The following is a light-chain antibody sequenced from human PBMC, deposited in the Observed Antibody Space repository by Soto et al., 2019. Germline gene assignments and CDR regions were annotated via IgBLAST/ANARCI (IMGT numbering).Light chain of an antibody. CDR2: SAS. CDR3: QQGLT. CDR1: QSVASSY. Sequence: EIVLTQSPGTRSLSPGERATLSCRASQSVASSYLAWYQQKPGQAPRLLIYSASNRATGIPDRFSGSGSGTDIILTISGLEPEDLAVYYCQQGLTFGGGTKVEIK. J-gene: IGKJ4*01. V-gene: IGKV3-20*01.